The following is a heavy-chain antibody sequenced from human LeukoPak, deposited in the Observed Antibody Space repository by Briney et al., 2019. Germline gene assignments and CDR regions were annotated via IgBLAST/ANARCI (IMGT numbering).Heavy chain of an antibody. Sequence: PGGSLRLSCVASGFTFSSYAMHWVRQAPGKGLEWVAFIRYDGSNKYYADSVKGRFTISRDNSKNTLYLQMNSLRAEDTAVYYCAKLGSGYYPNDAFDIWGQGTMVTVSS. D-gene: IGHD3-3*01. V-gene: IGHV3-30*02. J-gene: IGHJ3*02. CDR3: AKLGSGYYPNDAFDI. CDR2: IRYDGSNK. CDR1: GFTFSSYA.